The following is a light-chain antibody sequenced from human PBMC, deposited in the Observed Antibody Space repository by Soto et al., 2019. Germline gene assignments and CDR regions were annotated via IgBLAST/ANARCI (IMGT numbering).Light chain of an antibody. CDR3: GTWDSSLSTGV. J-gene: IGLJ2*01. V-gene: IGLV1-51*01. CDR2: DNN. CDR1: SSNIGNNY. Sequence: QSVLTQPPSVSAAPGQKVTISCSGSSSNIGNNYVSWYQQLPGTAPKLLIYDNNKRPSGIPDGFSGSKSGTSATLGITGLQTGDEADCYCGTWDSSLSTGVFGGGTKLTVL.